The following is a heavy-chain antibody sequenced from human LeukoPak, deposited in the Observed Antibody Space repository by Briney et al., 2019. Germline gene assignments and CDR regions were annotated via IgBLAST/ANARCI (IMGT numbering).Heavy chain of an antibody. CDR2: INPSGGST. CDR3: ARTSNSPGWFDP. V-gene: IGHV1-46*01. J-gene: IGHJ5*02. Sequence: ASVKVSCKASGYTFTSYYMHWVRQAPGQGLERMGIINPSGGSTSYAQKFQGRVTMTRDTSTSTVYMELSSLRSEDAAVYYCARTSNSPGWFDPWGQGTLVTVSS. D-gene: IGHD1-1*01. CDR1: GYTFTSYY.